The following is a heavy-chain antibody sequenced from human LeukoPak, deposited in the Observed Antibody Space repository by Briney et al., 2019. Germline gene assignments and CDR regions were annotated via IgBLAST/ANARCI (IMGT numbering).Heavy chain of an antibody. J-gene: IGHJ4*02. CDR2: IYSGGST. CDR1: GFTVSSNY. CDR3: ARDDYGDSSGY. Sequence: GGSLELSCAASGFTVSSNYMSWVRQAPGKGLEWVSVIYSGGSTYYADSVKGRFTISRDNSKNTLYLQMNSLRAEDTAVYYCARDDYGDSSGYWGQGTLVTVSS. D-gene: IGHD4-17*01. V-gene: IGHV3-53*01.